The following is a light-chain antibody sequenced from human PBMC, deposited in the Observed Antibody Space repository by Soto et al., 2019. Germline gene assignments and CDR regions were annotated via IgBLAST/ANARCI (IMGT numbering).Light chain of an antibody. CDR3: QQLNTYPLT. V-gene: IGKV1-9*01. CDR2: GAS. CDR1: QNIDMY. Sequence: DIHMTQSPSSLSASVGDTVTITCRASQNIDMYLNWYQQKPGKAPRVLISGASNLQSGVPSRFSGSGSGTGFTLTISSLQPEDFATYYCQQLNTYPLTFGGGTKVDIK. J-gene: IGKJ4*01.